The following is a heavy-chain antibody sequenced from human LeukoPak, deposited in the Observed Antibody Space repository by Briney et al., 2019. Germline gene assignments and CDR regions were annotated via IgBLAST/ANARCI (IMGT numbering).Heavy chain of an antibody. Sequence: PGESLHISCKGSGYSFISYWIGWVRQMPGKGLEWMGLIYPGDSDARYSPSFQGQVTISADKSITTAYLQWRSLKASDTAMYYCARHFGGSTSHAFDIWGQGTMVTVSS. V-gene: IGHV5-51*01. CDR1: GYSFISYW. CDR2: IYPGDSDA. J-gene: IGHJ3*02. CDR3: ARHFGGSTSHAFDI. D-gene: IGHD2-2*01.